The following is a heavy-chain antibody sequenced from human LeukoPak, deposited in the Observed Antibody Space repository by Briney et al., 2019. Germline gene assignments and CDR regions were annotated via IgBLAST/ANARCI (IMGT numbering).Heavy chain of an antibody. D-gene: IGHD3-10*01. Sequence: ASVKVSCKASGYTFTTYDINWVRQATGQGLEWMGWMSPNSGNTAYAQKFQGRVTMTRDTSITTAYMELSSLRPEDTAVYYCVSWFGELLNWFDPWGQGTLVTVSP. CDR3: VSWFGELLNWFDP. CDR2: MSPNSGNT. V-gene: IGHV1-8*01. J-gene: IGHJ5*02. CDR1: GYTFTTYD.